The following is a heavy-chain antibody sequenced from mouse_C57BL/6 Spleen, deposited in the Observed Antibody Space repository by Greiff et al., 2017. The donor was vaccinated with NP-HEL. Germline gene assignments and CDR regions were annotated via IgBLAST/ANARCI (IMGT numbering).Heavy chain of an antibody. CDR3: ARGGWLLWYFDV. CDR1: GYTFTSYW. Sequence: QVQLQQPGAELVKPGASVKLSCKASGYTFTSYWMQWVKQRPGQGLEWIGEIDPSDSYTNYNQKFKGKATLTVDTSSSTAYMQLSSLTSEDSAVYYCARGGWLLWYFDVWGTGTTVTVSS. D-gene: IGHD2-3*01. V-gene: IGHV1-50*01. J-gene: IGHJ1*03. CDR2: IDPSDSYT.